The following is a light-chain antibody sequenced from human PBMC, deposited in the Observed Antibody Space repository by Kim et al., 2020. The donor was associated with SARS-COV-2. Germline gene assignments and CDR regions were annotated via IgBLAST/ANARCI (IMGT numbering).Light chain of an antibody. Sequence: RQTAPLTCTGNSNNVVNHSAALLMHHRCHPPKLLSCRNHTRPPRISERLSASRSGNAASLTISEVQPEDEAHYNCSAWDSSLTAWVFGGGTQLTVL. CDR1: SNNVVNHS. CDR3: SAWDSSLTAWV. J-gene: IGLJ3*02. V-gene: IGLV10-54*01. CDR2: RNH.